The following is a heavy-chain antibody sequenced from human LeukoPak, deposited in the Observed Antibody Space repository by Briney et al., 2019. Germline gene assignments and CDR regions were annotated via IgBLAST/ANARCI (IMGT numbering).Heavy chain of an antibody. CDR2: INPSGGST. CDR3: ARDKGATTPRDNWFDP. V-gene: IGHV1-46*01. J-gene: IGHJ5*02. Sequence: ASVKVSCKASGYTFTSYYMHWVRQAPGQGLEWIGIINPSGGSTSYAQKFQGRVTMTRDTSTSTVYMELSSLRSEDTAVYYCARDKGATTPRDNWFDPWGQGTLVTVSS. CDR1: GYTFTSYY. D-gene: IGHD1-26*01.